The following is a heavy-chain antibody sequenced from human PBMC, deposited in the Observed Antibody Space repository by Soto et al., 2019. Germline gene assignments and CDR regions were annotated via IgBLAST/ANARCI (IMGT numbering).Heavy chain of an antibody. D-gene: IGHD5-12*01. CDR2: ISYDGSNK. CDR1: GFIFSSYG. J-gene: IGHJ4*01. Sequence: GGSLRLSCAASGFIFSSYGMHGVRQAPGKGLEGVAVISYDGSNKYYADSVKGRFTISRDNSKNTLYLQMNSLRAEDTAVYYCAKADGYNYYFDYWGHGALFTVSS. CDR3: AKADGYNYYFDY. V-gene: IGHV3-30*18.